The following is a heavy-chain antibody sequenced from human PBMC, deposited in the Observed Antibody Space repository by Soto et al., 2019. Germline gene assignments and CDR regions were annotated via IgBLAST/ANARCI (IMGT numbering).Heavy chain of an antibody. Sequence: GESLRISCAASGFTFSTYSMNWVRQAPGKGLEWVSSLSSSSSYIYYADSVKGRFTISRDNAENSLYLQMNSLRAEDTAVYYCARDYYDSSGTQIMDVWGQGTTVTVSS. J-gene: IGHJ6*02. CDR1: GFTFSTYS. D-gene: IGHD3-22*01. CDR2: LSSSSSYI. CDR3: ARDYYDSSGTQIMDV. V-gene: IGHV3-21*01.